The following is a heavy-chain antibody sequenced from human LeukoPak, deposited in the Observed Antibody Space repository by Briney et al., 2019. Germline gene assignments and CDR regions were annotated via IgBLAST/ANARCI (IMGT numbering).Heavy chain of an antibody. J-gene: IGHJ5*01. CDR3: ARGRARDGSYPWFDS. CDR2: TYYGGST. V-gene: IGHV4-59*01. CDR1: GDSIGSYY. D-gene: IGHD3-16*02. Sequence: SETLSLTCSVSGDSIGSYYWTWIRQSPGKGLEWIGYTYYGGSTNYSPSPKSRVSISVDTSNNQFSLQLRSVSAADTAIYYCARGRARDGSYPWFDSWGQGTLVTVSS.